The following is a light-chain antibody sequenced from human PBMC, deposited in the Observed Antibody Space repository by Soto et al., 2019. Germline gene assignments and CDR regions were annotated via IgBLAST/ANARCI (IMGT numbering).Light chain of an antibody. Sequence: TQPASVSGSPGQSITISCTGTSSDVGGYNYVSWYQQHPGKAPKLMIYDVSNRPSGVSNRFSGSKSGNTASLTISGLQAEDEADYYCSSYTSSTPGVFGTGTKSPS. J-gene: IGLJ1*01. CDR1: SSDVGGYNY. CDR3: SSYTSSTPGV. V-gene: IGLV2-14*01. CDR2: DVS.